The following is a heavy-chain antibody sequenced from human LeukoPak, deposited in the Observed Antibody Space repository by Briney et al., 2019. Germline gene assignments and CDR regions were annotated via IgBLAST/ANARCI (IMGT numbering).Heavy chain of an antibody. CDR1: GFTFRRYW. Sequence: GGSLRLSCEASGFTFRRYWMHWVRQAPGKGLVWVSRIENDGRRTSYADSVKGRSTVSRDNAKNTLYLQMNSLRVEDTAVYYCARDPTILGMGYFDYWGQGILVTVSS. D-gene: IGHD3-3*01. J-gene: IGHJ4*02. CDR3: ARDPTILGMGYFDY. V-gene: IGHV3-74*01. CDR2: IENDGRRT.